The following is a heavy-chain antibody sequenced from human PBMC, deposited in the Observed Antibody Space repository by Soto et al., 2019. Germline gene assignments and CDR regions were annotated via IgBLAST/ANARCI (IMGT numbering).Heavy chain of an antibody. CDR3: ASQHSTQYCSGGSCFFDRTDWGMDV. J-gene: IGHJ6*02. Sequence: ASVKVSCKASGYTFTHFYITWVRQAPGQGLEWMGWISAYNGNTNYAQKLQGRVTMTTDTSTNTAYMELRSLRSDDTAVYYCASQHSTQYCSGGSCFFDRTDWGMDVWGQGTTVNVSS. CDR2: ISAYNGNT. V-gene: IGHV1-18*01. CDR1: GYTFTHFY. D-gene: IGHD2-15*01.